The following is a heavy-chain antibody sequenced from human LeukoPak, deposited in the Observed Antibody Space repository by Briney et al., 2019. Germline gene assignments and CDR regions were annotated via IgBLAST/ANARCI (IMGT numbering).Heavy chain of an antibody. Sequence: GGSLRLSCAASGFTFSSYAMSWVRQAPGKGLEWVSAISGSGGSTYYADSVKGRFTISRDNSKNTLYLQMNSLRAEDTAVYYCAKKLNIVVVPAAIGAFDIWGQGTMVTASS. CDR1: GFTFSSYA. CDR3: AKKLNIVVVPAAIGAFDI. CDR2: ISGSGGST. J-gene: IGHJ3*02. V-gene: IGHV3-23*01. D-gene: IGHD2-2*02.